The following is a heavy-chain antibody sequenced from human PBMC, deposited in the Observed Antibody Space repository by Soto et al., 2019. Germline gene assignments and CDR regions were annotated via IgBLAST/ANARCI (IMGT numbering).Heavy chain of an antibody. J-gene: IGHJ4*02. CDR3: TRDKDWNDESLDY. CDR1: GFTFGDYA. CDR2: IRSKAYGGTT. D-gene: IGHD1-1*01. Sequence: GGSLRLSCTASGFTFGDYAMSWVRQAPGKGLEWVGFIRSKAYGGTTEYAASVKGRFTISRDDSKSIAYLQMNSLKTEDTAVYYCTRDKDWNDESLDYWGQGTLVTVSS. V-gene: IGHV3-49*04.